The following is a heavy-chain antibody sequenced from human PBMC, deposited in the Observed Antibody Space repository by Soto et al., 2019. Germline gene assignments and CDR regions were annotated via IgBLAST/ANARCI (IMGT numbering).Heavy chain of an antibody. D-gene: IGHD6-25*01. CDR1: GFTFTNYF. CDR2: ISPNDCRT. Sequence: QVQLVQSGAEVKKPGASVNVYCKASGFTFTNYFFHWVRQATRQGLEWLGIISPNDCRTNYVQSLQGGVTMTSDTSTSTVDMELSSLRSAETAVYYCARGDGRAISGVYDDCCMDVWGHGTTVTVSS. CDR3: ARGDGRAISGVYDDCCMDV. J-gene: IGHJ6*02. V-gene: IGHV1-46*01.